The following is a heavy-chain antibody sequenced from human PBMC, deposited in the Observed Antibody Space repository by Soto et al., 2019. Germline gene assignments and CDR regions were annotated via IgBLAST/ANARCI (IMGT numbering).Heavy chain of an antibody. Sequence: QVQLQESGPGPVKPSETLSLTCTVSGGSIGSSYWNWIRQPPRKGLEWIGYIHYSGSTNYNPSLKSRVAISVDTSTNQFSLELSSVTAADTAVYFCARGPSWYQAAGGMDVWGQGTTVTVSS. V-gene: IGHV4-59*01. CDR2: IHYSGST. D-gene: IGHD6-13*01. J-gene: IGHJ6*02. CDR3: ARGPSWYQAAGGMDV. CDR1: GGSIGSSY.